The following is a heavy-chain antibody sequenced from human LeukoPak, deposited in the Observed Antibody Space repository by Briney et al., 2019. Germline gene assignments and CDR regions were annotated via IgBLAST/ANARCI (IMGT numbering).Heavy chain of an antibody. CDR2: INPNSGGT. V-gene: IGHV1-2*02. J-gene: IGHJ6*02. CDR1: GYTFTGYY. CDR3: ARLQDIVVVPAAIMSGYYYYGMDV. Sequence: GASVKVSCKASGYTFTGYYMHWVRQAPGQGLEWMGWINPNSGGTNYAQKFQGRVTMTRATSISTAYMELSRLRSDDTAVYYCARLQDIVVVPAAIMSGYYYYGMDVWGQGTTVTVSS. D-gene: IGHD2-2*02.